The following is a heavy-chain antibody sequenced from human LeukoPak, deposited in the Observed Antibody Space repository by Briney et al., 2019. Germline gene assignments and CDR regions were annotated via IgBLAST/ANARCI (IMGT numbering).Heavy chain of an antibody. Sequence: QTLSLTCAISGDSLPSNRSPWNSVRHYPSRGLEWLGRTYYRSTWNNHYAVSVNGRATITPAASWKMFSLQLRSVTPEQNATYYCARGNGYPFDYWGQGTLVTVSS. J-gene: IGHJ4*02. CDR2: TYYRSTWNN. D-gene: IGHD3-16*01. V-gene: IGHV6-1*01. CDR1: GDSLPSNRSP. CDR3: ARGNGYPFDY.